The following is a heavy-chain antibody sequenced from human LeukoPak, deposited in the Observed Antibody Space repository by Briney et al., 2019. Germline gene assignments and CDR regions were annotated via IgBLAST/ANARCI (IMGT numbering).Heavy chain of an antibody. CDR1: GYSVTSYW. V-gene: IGHV5-10-1*01. J-gene: IGHJ6*04. Sequence: SGESLKISCKGSGYSVTSYWISWVRQMPGKGLEWMGRIDPSDSYTNYSPSFQGHVTISADKSISTAYLQCSSLKASDTAMYYCARQIAAAGYYYYGMDVWGKGTTVTVSS. D-gene: IGHD6-13*01. CDR3: ARQIAAAGYYYYGMDV. CDR2: IDPSDSYT.